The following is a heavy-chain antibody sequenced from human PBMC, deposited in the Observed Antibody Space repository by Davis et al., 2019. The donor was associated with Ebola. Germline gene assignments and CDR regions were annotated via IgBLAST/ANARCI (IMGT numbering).Heavy chain of an antibody. J-gene: IGHJ5*02. CDR2: IIPILGIA. D-gene: IGHD6-13*01. CDR1: GGTFSSYA. Sequence: SVKVSCKASGGTFSSYAISWVRQAPGQGLEWMGRIIPILGIANYAHKFQGRVTITADKSTSTAYMELSSLRSDDTAVYYCAREAPYSSSWYNWFDPWGQGTLVTVSS. CDR3: AREAPYSSSWYNWFDP. V-gene: IGHV1-69*04.